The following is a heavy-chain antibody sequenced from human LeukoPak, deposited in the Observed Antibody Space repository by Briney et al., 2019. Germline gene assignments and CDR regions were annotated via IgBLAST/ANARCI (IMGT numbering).Heavy chain of an antibody. Sequence: SETLSLTCTVSGGSISSGGYYWSWIRQHPGKGLEWIGYIYYSGSTYYNPSLKSRVTISVDRSKNQFSLKLSSVTAADTAVYYCASLVHYCSSTSCFYYFDYWGQGTLVTVSS. CDR2: IYYSGST. J-gene: IGHJ4*02. CDR1: GGSISSGGYY. CDR3: ASLVHYCSSTSCFYYFDY. V-gene: IGHV4-31*03. D-gene: IGHD2-2*01.